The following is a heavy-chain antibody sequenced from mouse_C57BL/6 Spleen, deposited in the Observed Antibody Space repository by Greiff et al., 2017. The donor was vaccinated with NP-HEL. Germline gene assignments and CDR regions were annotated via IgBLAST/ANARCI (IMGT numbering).Heavy chain of an antibody. V-gene: IGHV1-55*01. J-gene: IGHJ3*01. Sequence: QVQLQQPGAELVKPGASVKMSCKASGYTFTSYWITWVKQRPGQGLEWIGDIYPGSGSTNYNEKFKSKATLTVDTSSSTTYMQLSSLTSEDAAVYYCARSGTAWFAYWGKGTLVTVSA. D-gene: IGHD4-1*01. CDR3: ARSGTAWFAY. CDR1: GYTFTSYW. CDR2: IYPGSGST.